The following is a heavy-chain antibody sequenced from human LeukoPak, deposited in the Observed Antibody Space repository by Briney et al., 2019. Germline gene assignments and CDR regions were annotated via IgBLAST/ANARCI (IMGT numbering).Heavy chain of an antibody. J-gene: IGHJ4*02. CDR2: IHSSVTT. CDR1: GFTFASYA. Sequence: GGSLRLSCAASGFTFASYAMSWVRQAPGKGLEWVSSIHSSVTTYYADSVKGRFTISRDNSRNTLYLQMNSLRGEDTAVYYCAKLVLKLGGDYWGRGALVTVSS. CDR3: AKLVLKLGGDY. D-gene: IGHD3-22*01. V-gene: IGHV3-23*01.